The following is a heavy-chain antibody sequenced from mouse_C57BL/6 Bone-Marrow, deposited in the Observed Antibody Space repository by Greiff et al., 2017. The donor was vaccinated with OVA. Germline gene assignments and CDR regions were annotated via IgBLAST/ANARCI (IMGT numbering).Heavy chain of an antibody. J-gene: IGHJ4*01. CDR3: ARGYCDLDY. CDR1: GYTFTSYW. CDR2: INPSSGYI. Sequence: VQLQQSGAELVKPGASVKLSCKASGYTFTSYWMHWVKQRPGQGLEWIGYINPSSGYIKYNQKFKDKATLTVDKSSSTAYMQLSSLTSEDSAVYDCARGYCDLDYWGQGTSVTVSA. V-gene: IGHV1-7*01.